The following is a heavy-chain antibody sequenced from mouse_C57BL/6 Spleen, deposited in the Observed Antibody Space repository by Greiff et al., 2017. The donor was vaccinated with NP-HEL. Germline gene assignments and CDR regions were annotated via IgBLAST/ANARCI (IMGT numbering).Heavy chain of an antibody. CDR1: GFSLTSYG. CDR3: AKRDYYGTPYFDV. CDR2: IWRGGST. Sequence: QVQLKQSGPGLVQPSQSLSITCTVSGFSLTSYGVHWVRQSPGKGLEWLGVIWRGGSTDYNAAFMSRLSITKDNSKSQVFVKMNSLQADDTAIYYCAKRDYYGTPYFDVWGTGTTVTVSS. J-gene: IGHJ1*03. D-gene: IGHD1-1*01. V-gene: IGHV2-5*01.